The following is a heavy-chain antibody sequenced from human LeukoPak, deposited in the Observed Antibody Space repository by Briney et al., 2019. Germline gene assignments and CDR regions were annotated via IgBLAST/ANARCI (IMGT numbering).Heavy chain of an antibody. Sequence: PGGSLRLSCAASGFTFSSYSMNWVRQAPGKGLEWVSSISSSSSYIYYADSVKGRFTISRDNARNSLYLQMNSLRAEDTAVYYCAISAARSYVGAFDIWGQGTMVTVSS. V-gene: IGHV3-21*01. CDR2: ISSSSSYI. D-gene: IGHD1-26*01. J-gene: IGHJ3*02. CDR3: AISAARSYVGAFDI. CDR1: GFTFSSYS.